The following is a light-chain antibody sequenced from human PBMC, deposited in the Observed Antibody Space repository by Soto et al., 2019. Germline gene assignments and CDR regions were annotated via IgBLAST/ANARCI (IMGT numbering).Light chain of an antibody. CDR1: QTILRY. CDR2: AAS. V-gene: IGKV1-39*01. J-gene: IGKJ3*01. CDR3: QQCYSTLFS. Sequence: DIPMTQSPSSLSASVGDRVTITCRASQTILRYLNWYQHKPGRAPILLIYAASTLQSGFPSRFAGAGSVTEFTLHISGLQPDELATNCNQQCYSTLFSFGHATKVDIK.